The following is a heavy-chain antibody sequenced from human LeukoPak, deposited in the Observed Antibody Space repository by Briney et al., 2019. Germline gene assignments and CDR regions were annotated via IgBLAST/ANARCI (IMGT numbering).Heavy chain of an antibody. V-gene: IGHV4-4*09. CDR2: IYTRGST. CDR3: ARAYSRSYSHFDD. CDR1: GGSISSYY. D-gene: IGHD1-26*01. Sequence: SDTLSLTCTVSGGSISSYYWSWIRQPPGKGLEWIGYIYTRGSTNYNRSRKGRVTISVETSKTQFSLRMSSVTDADTAMYFCARAYSRSYSHFDDWGQGTLVTVSS. J-gene: IGHJ4*02.